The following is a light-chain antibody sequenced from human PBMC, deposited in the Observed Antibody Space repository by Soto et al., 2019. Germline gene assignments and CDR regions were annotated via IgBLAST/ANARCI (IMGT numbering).Light chain of an antibody. Sequence: DIVMTQSPDSLAVSLGERATINCKSSQSVLYSSNNKNYLAWYQQKPGQPPKLLIYWASIRESGVPDRFSGSGSGTDFTLTISSLQAEDVAVYYCQQYYSTWTFGQGTKVDI. CDR2: WAS. V-gene: IGKV4-1*01. CDR3: QQYYSTWT. CDR1: QSVLYSSNNKNY. J-gene: IGKJ1*01.